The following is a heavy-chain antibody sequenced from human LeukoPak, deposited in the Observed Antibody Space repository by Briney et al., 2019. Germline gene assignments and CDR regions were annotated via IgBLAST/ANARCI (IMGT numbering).Heavy chain of an antibody. CDR2: IKQDGSEK. CDR1: GFTFSNFA. CDR3: AIWFGKS. Sequence: GGSLRLSCTASGFTFSNFAMSWVRQAPGKGLEWVANIKQDGSEKYYVDSVKGRFTISRDNAKNSLYLQMNSLRAEDTAVYYCAIWFGKSWGQGTLVTVSS. V-gene: IGHV3-7*01. D-gene: IGHD3-10*01. J-gene: IGHJ4*02.